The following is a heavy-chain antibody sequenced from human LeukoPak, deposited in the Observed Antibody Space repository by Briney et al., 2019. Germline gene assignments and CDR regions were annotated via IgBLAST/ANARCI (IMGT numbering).Heavy chain of an antibody. CDR2: IYYSGST. Sequence: SETLSLTCTVSGGSISSYYWSWIRQPPGKGLEWIGNIYYSGSTNYNPSLKSRVTISVDTSKNQFSLKLTSVTAADTAMYYCARGRWYGGYCSSTSCRRAGGRLRDAFDIWGQGTMVTVSS. D-gene: IGHD2-2*01. J-gene: IGHJ3*02. CDR1: GGSISSYY. CDR3: ARGRWYGGYCSSTSCRRAGGRLRDAFDI. V-gene: IGHV4-59*01.